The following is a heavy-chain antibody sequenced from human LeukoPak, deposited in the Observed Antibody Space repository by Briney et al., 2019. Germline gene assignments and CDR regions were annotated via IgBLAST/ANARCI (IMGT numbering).Heavy chain of an antibody. J-gene: IGHJ6*02. V-gene: IGHV1-69*04. CDR1: GGTFSSYA. Sequence: GASVKVSCKASGGTFSSYAISWVRQAPGQGLEWMGRIIPILGIANYAQKFQGRVTITADKSTSTAYMELSSLRSEDTAVYYCARDRTVTTGDGAYYYYGMDVWGQGTTVTVSS. CDR3: ARDRTVTTGDGAYYYYGMDV. CDR2: IIPILGIA. D-gene: IGHD4-11*01.